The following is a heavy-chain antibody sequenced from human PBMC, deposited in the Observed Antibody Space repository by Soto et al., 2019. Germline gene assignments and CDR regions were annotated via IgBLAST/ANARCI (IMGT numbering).Heavy chain of an antibody. V-gene: IGHV3-23*01. CDR2: ISGSGGST. CDR3: APDSSSSLAGDY. J-gene: IGHJ4*02. Sequence: TGGSLRLSCAASGFTFSSYAMSWVRQAPGKGLEWVSAISGSGGSTYYADSVKGRFTISRDNSKNTLYLQMNSLRAEDTAVYYCAPDSSSSLAGDYWGQGTLVTVSS. CDR1: GFTFSSYA. D-gene: IGHD6-6*01.